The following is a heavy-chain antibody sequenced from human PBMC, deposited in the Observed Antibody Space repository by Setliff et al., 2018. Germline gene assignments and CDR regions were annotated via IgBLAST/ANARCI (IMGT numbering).Heavy chain of an antibody. CDR3: RATRGPFDR. CDR1: GNRFTNYA. J-gene: IGHJ3*01. CDR2: INAANGNT. Sequence: ASVKVSCKASGNRFTNYAFHWVRQAPGQSLEWVGRINAANGNTKYSEKYQARLTITGDTSANTVYMELGSLRSEDTATYYCRATRGPFDRRGQGTKVTVSS. V-gene: IGHV1-3*01.